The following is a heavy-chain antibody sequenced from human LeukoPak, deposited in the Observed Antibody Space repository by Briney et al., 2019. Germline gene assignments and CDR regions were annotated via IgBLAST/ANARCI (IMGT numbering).Heavy chain of an antibody. V-gene: IGHV3-9*01. CDR3: AKDLEYSSSWYFRYFDL. D-gene: IGHD6-13*01. CDR2: ISWNSGSI. Sequence: GGSLRLSCAASGLTFDDYAMHWVRQAPGKGLEWVSGISWNSGSIGYADSVKGRFTISRDNSKNTLYLQMNSLRAEDTAVYYCAKDLEYSSSWYFRYFDLWGRGTLVTVSS. J-gene: IGHJ2*01. CDR1: GLTFDDYA.